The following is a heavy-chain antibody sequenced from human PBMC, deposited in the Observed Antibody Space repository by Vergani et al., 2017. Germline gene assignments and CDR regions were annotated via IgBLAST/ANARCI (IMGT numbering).Heavy chain of an antibody. CDR2: IYYSGST. D-gene: IGHD2-15*01. J-gene: IGHJ5*02. V-gene: IGHV4-61*10. CDR3: ARGAAGILSLKWFDP. Sequence: QVQLQESGPGLVKPSETLSLTCTVSGGSVSSGSYYWSWIRQPAGKGLEWIGYIYYSGSTNYNPSLKSRVTISVDTSKNQFSLKLISVTAADTAVYYCARGAAGILSLKWFDPWGQGTLVTVSS. CDR1: GGSVSSGSYY.